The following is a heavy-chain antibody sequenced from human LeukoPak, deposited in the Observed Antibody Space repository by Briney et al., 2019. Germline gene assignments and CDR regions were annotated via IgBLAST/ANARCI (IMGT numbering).Heavy chain of an antibody. CDR3: AKLGREITMIVHDY. J-gene: IGHJ4*02. V-gene: IGHV3-23*01. CDR2: ISGSGGST. CDR1: GFTFNSYA. D-gene: IGHD3-22*01. Sequence: PGGSLRLSCAASGFTFNSYAMSWVRQAPGKGLEWVSAISGSGGSTYYADSVKGRFTISRDNSKNTLYLQMNSLRAEDTAVYYCAKLGREITMIVHDYWGQGTLVTVSS.